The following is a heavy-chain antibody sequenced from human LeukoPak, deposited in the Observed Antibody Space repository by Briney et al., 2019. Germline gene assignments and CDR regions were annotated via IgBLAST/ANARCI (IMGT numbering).Heavy chain of an antibody. J-gene: IGHJ3*02. CDR1: GFTFRSYW. CDR3: SIGEMEGSRGTHAFNI. V-gene: IGHV3-74*03. CDR2: INSDGSST. D-gene: IGHD5-24*01. Sequence: GGSLRLSCAASGFTFRSYWMHWVRQAPGKGLVWVSRINSDGSSTKHADSVKGRFTTSRDHTKNTVYLQMNSLRAEDTAVYYCSIGEMEGSRGTHAFNIWGQGTLVTVSS.